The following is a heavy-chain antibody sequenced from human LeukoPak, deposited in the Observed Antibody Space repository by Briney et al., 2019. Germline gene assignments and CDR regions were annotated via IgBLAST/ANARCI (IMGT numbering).Heavy chain of an antibody. CDR3: AKDSMSAY. CDR2: ISGDGGRT. Sequence: GGSLRLSCAASGLSFDDYAMHWVRQAPGKGLEWVCHISGDGGRTYYVDPVKGRFTISRDNSKNSLYLQMNSLRTEDTAFYYCAKDSMSAYWGQGTLVTVSS. CDR1: GLSFDDYA. V-gene: IGHV3-43*02. J-gene: IGHJ4*02. D-gene: IGHD2/OR15-2a*01.